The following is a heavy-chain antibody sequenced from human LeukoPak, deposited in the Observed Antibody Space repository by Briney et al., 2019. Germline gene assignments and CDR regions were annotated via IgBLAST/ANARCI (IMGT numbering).Heavy chain of an antibody. V-gene: IGHV5-51*01. CDR1: GYSFTSYW. J-gene: IGHJ4*02. CDR2: IYPGGSDT. D-gene: IGHD4-23*01. CDR3: ARRGFYGGNSEGFDY. Sequence: GESLKISCKGSGYSFTSYWIGWVRQMPGKGLEWMGIIYPGGSDTRYSPSFQGQVTISADKSISTAYLQWSSLKASDTAMYYCARRGFYGGNSEGFDYWGQGTLVTVSS.